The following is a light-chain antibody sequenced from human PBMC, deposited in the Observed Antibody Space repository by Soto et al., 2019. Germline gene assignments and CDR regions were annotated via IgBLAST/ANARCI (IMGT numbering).Light chain of an antibody. CDR1: SSDVGSYDL. CDR3: CSYAGGRIFVV. J-gene: IGLJ2*01. Sequence: QSALTQPASVSGSPGQSITISCTGTSSDVGSYDLVSWYQHHPGKAPKLMIYEGSKRPSGVSNRFSGSKSGNTASLTISGLQAEDEADYYCCSYAGGRIFVVFGGGTKLTVL. CDR2: EGS. V-gene: IGLV2-23*01.